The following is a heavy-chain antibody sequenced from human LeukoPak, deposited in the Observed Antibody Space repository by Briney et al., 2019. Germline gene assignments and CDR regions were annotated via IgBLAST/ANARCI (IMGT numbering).Heavy chain of an antibody. CDR2: IDPSDSYT. CDR3: ARHSHYDFWSGYLDC. J-gene: IGHJ4*02. Sequence: GESLKISCKGSGYTFTSYWTSWVRQMPGKGLEWMGKIDPSDSYTSYSPSFQGHVTISADKSISAAFLQWSSLKASDTAMYYCARHSHYDFWSGYLDCWGQGTLVTVSS. V-gene: IGHV5-10-1*01. D-gene: IGHD3-3*01. CDR1: GYTFTSYW.